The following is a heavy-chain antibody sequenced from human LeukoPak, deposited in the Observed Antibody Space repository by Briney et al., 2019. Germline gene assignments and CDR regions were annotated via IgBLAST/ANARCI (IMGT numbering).Heavy chain of an antibody. J-gene: IGHJ4*02. V-gene: IGHV3-74*01. CDR3: ARENYCSGGSCFNFDY. CDR1: GLTLSSYW. D-gene: IGHD2-15*01. CDR2: INGDGSIT. Sequence: GGSLRLSCAGSGLTLSSYWMQWVRQAPGKGLVWVSRINGDGSITNYADSVKGRFTISRDNSKNTLYLQMNSLRAEDTAVYYCARENYCSGGSCFNFDYWGQGTLVTVSS.